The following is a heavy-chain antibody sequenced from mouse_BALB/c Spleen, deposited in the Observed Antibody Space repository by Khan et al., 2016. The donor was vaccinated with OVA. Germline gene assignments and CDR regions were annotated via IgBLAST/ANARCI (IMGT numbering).Heavy chain of an antibody. CDR1: GFNIKDYY. CDR2: IDPENGDT. CDR3: ARDGYSPWFAY. V-gene: IGHV14-1*02. D-gene: IGHD2-3*01. J-gene: IGHJ3*01. Sequence: IQLVQSGAELVRPGALVKLSCKASGFNIKDYYMHWVKQRPEQGLVWIGRIDPENGDTIYDPKFQGKASITSDTSSNTAYLQLSSLTSEYTAVYYCARDGYSPWFAYGGQGTLVTVSA.